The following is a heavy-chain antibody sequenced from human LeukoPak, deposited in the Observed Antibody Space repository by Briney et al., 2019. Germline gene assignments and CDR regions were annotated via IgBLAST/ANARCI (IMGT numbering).Heavy chain of an antibody. J-gene: IGHJ4*02. CDR1: GGSISSSSYY. CDR2: IYYSGST. V-gene: IGHV4-39*07. Sequence: NPSETLSPTCTVSGGSISSSSYYWGWIRQPPGKGLEWIGSIYYSGSTYYNPSLKSRVTISVDTSKNQFSLKLSSVTAADTAVYYCARDLSYSSGLPFDYWGQGTLVTVSS. D-gene: IGHD6-19*01. CDR3: ARDLSYSSGLPFDY.